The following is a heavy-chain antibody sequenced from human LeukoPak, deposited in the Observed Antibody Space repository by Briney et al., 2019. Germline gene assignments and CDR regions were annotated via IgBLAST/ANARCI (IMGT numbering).Heavy chain of an antibody. CDR1: GFTFSSYA. J-gene: IGHJ4*02. V-gene: IGHV3-23*01. D-gene: IGHD2-2*01. CDR3: ARGNYCGSTSCALDY. Sequence: SGGSLRLSCAASGFTFSSYAMSWVRQAPGKGLEWVSTISDSGGSTYYADSVTGRFTISRDNSKNTLYMQMNSLRAEDTAVYYCARGNYCGSTSCALDYWGQGTLVTVSS. CDR2: ISDSGGST.